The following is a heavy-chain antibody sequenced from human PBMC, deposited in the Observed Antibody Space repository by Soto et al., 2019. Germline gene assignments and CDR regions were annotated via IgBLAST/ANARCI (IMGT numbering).Heavy chain of an antibody. Sequence: SETLSLTCAVSGGSISGSYYYWGWLRQSPGRGPEWIGSVFYTGFTSYNPSLESRVSVSVDTSKNQVSLKVSAVTAADTAVYYCASSQKGYNWNYFDPWGQGALVTVSS. CDR2: VFYTGFT. D-gene: IGHD1-20*01. CDR3: ASSQKGYNWNYFDP. V-gene: IGHV4-39*01. CDR1: GGSISGSYYY. J-gene: IGHJ4*02.